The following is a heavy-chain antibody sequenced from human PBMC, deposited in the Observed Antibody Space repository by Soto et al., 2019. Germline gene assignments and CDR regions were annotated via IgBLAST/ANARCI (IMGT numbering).Heavy chain of an antibody. CDR2: IYYTGDT. V-gene: IGHV4-31*03. CDR1: VDCMTGGGYY. CDR3: ARGAPRPRDVPTYFHF. Sequence: SSYTLSLTCSVSVDCMTGGGYYWSWVRHHPGKGLEWVGSIYYTGDTYFNPSLKSRITVSMDTSKNEFSLKLTSVTSADTAVYFCARGAPRPRDVPTYFHFWGHGTLVTDSS. J-gene: IGHJ4*01.